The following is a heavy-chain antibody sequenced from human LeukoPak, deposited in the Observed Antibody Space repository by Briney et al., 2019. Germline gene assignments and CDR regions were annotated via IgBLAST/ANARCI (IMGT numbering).Heavy chain of an antibody. CDR1: GGSISSYY. D-gene: IGHD3-16*01. CDR2: IYYSGST. V-gene: IGHV4-59*08. J-gene: IGHJ4*02. CDR3: ARHPYANFDY. Sequence: PSETLSLTCTVSGGSISSYYWSWVRQPPGKGLEWIGYIYYSGSTNCNPSLKSRVTISVDTSKNQLSLKLSSVTAADTAVYYCARHPYANFDYWGQGTLVTVSS.